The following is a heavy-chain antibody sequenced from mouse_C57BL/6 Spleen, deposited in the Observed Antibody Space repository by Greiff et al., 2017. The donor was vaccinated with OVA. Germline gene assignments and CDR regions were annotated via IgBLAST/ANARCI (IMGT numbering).Heavy chain of an antibody. CDR3: ARASYDGYFDY. CDR2: SRNKANDYTT. V-gene: IGHV7-1*01. Sequence: EVNLVESGGGLVQSGRSLRLSCATSGFTFSDFYMEWVRQAPGKGLEWIAASRNKANDYTTEYSASVKGRFIVSRDTSQSILYLQMNALRAEDTAIYYCARASYDGYFDYWGQGTTLTVSS. CDR1: GFTFSDFY. J-gene: IGHJ2*01. D-gene: IGHD2-3*01.